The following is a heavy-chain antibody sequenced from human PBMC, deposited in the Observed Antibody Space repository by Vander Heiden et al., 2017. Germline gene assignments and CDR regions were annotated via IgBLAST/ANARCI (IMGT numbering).Heavy chain of an antibody. CDR1: AFTFSSYS. CDR3: ARGALRRGYSYGYFDY. CDR2: ISFSSTTT. D-gene: IGHD5-18*01. Sequence: EVQLVESGGGLVQPGGSLRLSCGASAFTFSSYSMNGVRQAPGKGLEWVSYISFSSTTTYSADSVKCRFTTSRDNAKNSRYLKMNSLREEDTAVYYCARGALRRGYSYGYFDYWGQGTLVTVSS. J-gene: IGHJ4*02. V-gene: IGHV3-48*02.